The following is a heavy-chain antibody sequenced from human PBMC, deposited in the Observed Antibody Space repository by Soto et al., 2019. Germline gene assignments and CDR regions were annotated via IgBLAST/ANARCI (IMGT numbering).Heavy chain of an antibody. CDR1: GASISARNYY. V-gene: IGHV4-39*01. Sequence: PSETLSLTCTVSGASISARNYYWAWIRQPPGKGLEWIGSIYYSGSTFYTPSLQSRVTISLDTSKNQFSLKLTSVTAADTAVYYCAKLYGLDAFYFCAQRTTVTVS. CDR3: AKLYGLDAFYF. CDR2: IYYSGST. D-gene: IGHD3-16*02. J-gene: IGHJ3*01.